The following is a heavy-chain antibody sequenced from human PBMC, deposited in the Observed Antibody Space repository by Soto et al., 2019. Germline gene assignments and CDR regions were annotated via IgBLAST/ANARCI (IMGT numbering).Heavy chain of an antibody. J-gene: IGHJ6*02. D-gene: IGHD6-19*01. V-gene: IGHV4-34*01. CDR2: INHSGST. CDR1: GGSFSGYY. CDR3: ARCIINSSGWYLHYYYGMDV. Sequence: SETLSLTCAVYGGSFSGYYWSWIRQPPGKGLEWIGEINHSGSTNYNPSLKSRVTISVDKSKNQFSLKLSSVTAADTAVYYCARCIINSSGWYLHYYYGMDVWGQGTTVTASS.